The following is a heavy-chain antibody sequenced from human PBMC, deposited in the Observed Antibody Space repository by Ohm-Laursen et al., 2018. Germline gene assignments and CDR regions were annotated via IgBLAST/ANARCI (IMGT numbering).Heavy chain of an antibody. J-gene: IGHJ6*02. Sequence: SLRLSCTASGFIFSDYYMTWVRQAPGTGLEWVSGISGSGDNTYYADSVKGRFTISRDYSQNTVYLQMNSLSAEDTAAYYCGRDGQQWAPYTMDVWGQGTTVTVSS. V-gene: IGHV3-11*04. D-gene: IGHD6-19*01. CDR2: ISGSGDNT. CDR3: GRDGQQWAPYTMDV. CDR1: GFIFSDYY.